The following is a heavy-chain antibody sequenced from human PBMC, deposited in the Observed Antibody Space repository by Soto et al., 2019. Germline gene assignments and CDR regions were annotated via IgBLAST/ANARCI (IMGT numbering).Heavy chain of an antibody. CDR3: ARDRGWTEGPYYYYYGMDV. CDR1: GFTFSSYW. CDR2: IKQDGSEK. V-gene: IGHV3-7*01. D-gene: IGHD2-15*01. Sequence: GGSLRLSCAASGFTFSSYWMSWVRQAPGKGLEWVANIKQDGSEKYYVDSVKGRFTISRDNAKNSLYLQMNSLRAEDTAVYYCARDRGWTEGPYYYYYGMDVWGQRTTVTVSS. J-gene: IGHJ6*02.